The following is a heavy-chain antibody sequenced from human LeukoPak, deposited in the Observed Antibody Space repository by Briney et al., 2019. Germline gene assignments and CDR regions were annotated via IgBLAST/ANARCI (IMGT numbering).Heavy chain of an antibody. D-gene: IGHD3-16*01. V-gene: IGHV4-59*01. CDR1: GGSTSSYY. CDR3: ARAFTITFGGAYYFDY. Sequence: SETLSLTCTVSGGSTSSYYWSWIRQPPGKGLEWIGYIYYSGSTNYNPSLKSRVTISVDTSKNQFSLKLSSVTAADTAVYYCARAFTITFGGAYYFDYWGQGTLVTVSS. CDR2: IYYSGST. J-gene: IGHJ4*02.